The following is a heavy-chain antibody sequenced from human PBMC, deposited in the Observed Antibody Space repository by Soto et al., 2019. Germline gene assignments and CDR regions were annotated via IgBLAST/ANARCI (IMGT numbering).Heavy chain of an antibody. D-gene: IGHD2-15*01. Sequence: EVQLVESGGGLVQPGGSLRLSCAASGFTFSDHYMDWVRQAPGKGLEWVGRTRNKANSETTEYAASVKGRFTISRDDSKNTLYLQMNSLKNEVTAVDYCGRGYCSGGVCYTGHYWGQGTLVTVSS. CDR3: GRGYCSGGVCYTGHY. J-gene: IGHJ4*02. CDR1: GFTFSDHY. CDR2: TRNKANSETT. V-gene: IGHV3-72*01.